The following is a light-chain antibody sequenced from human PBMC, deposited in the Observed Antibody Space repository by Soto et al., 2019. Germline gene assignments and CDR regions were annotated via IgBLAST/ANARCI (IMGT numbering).Light chain of an antibody. CDR1: QTVSSNF. Sequence: EMVLTQSPDTLSVSPGERATLSCRASQTVSSNFLAWYQQRPGQAPRLLIYGASSRAAGIPDRVSGSGSGTDFTLTISRLEPEDLAVYYCQQYGSSPETFGQGTKVEIK. CDR3: QQYGSSPET. V-gene: IGKV3-20*01. CDR2: GAS. J-gene: IGKJ1*01.